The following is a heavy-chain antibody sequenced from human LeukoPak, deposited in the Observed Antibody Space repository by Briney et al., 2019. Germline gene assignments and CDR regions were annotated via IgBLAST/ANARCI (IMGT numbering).Heavy chain of an antibody. CDR1: GYTFTAYY. CDR3: AREGCSNTNCHVLGDDNWFDP. V-gene: IGHV1-2*02. Sequence: GASVKVSCKASGYTFTAYYMHWVRQAPGQGLEWMGWINPYSGGTNSAQKFQGRVTMTRDTSISTAYMELSGLRSDDTAMYYCAREGCSNTNCHVLGDDNWFDPWGQGTLVTVSS. J-gene: IGHJ5*02. D-gene: IGHD2-2*01. CDR2: INPYSGGT.